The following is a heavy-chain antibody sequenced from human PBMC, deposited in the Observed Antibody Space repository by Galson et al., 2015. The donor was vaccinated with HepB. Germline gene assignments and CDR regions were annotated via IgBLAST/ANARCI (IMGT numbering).Heavy chain of an antibody. CDR3: AKDEVGIVAVGSAFDI. CDR2: ISGSGSDT. V-gene: IGHV3-23*01. CDR1: GFTFSSYA. D-gene: IGHD3-22*01. J-gene: IGHJ3*02. Sequence: SLRLSCAASGFTFSSYAMSWVRQAPGKGLEWVSAISGSGSDTNYADSVKGLFTISRDNSRNTLYLQMNSLRAEDTAVYYCAKDEVGIVAVGSAFDIWGQGTMVTVSS.